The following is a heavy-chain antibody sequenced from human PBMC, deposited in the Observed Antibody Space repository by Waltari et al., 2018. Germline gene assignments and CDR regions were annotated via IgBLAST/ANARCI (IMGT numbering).Heavy chain of an antibody. D-gene: IGHD3-3*01. CDR2: FDPEDGET. CDR1: GYTITELS. J-gene: IGHJ4*02. Sequence: QVQLVQSGAEVKKPGASVKVSCKVSGYTITELSMHWVRRAPGTGLEWMGGFDPEDGETIYAQKCQGRVTMTEDTSTDTAYMELSSLRSEDTAVYYCATGGIGDYDFWSGYPAFDYWGQGTLATVSS. CDR3: ATGGIGDYDFWSGYPAFDY. V-gene: IGHV1-24*01.